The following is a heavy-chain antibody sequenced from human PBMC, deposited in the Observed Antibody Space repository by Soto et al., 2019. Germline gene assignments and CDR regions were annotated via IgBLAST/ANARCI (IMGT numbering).Heavy chain of an antibody. CDR1: GFTISNYI. CDR3: ARDDEDGSYCDLGY. D-gene: IGHD3-10*01. J-gene: IGHJ4*02. V-gene: IGHV3-30-3*01. CDR2: ILHDGNNK. Sequence: QVQLVESGGGVVQPGRSLRLSCAASGFTISNYIMHWVRQAPGKGLEWVAMILHDGNNKYYADSVKGRFTISRVNSKNTLYLQMNSLRTEDTAMYYCARDDEDGSYCDLGYWGQGTLVTVSS.